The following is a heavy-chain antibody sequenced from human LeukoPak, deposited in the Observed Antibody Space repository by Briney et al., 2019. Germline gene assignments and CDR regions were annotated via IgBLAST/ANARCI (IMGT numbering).Heavy chain of an antibody. D-gene: IGHD6-6*01. CDR2: ISDSGSNT. CDR3: ANSYSSSSAFYFVY. CDR1: GFSFNTYS. J-gene: IGHJ4*02. Sequence: PGGSLRLSCAASGFSFNTYSMNWVRQTPGKGLEWVSSISDSGSNTYYADSVTGRFTISRDNSKNTVYLQLNSLRAEDTAIYYCANSYSSSSAFYFVYWGQGTLVTVSS. V-gene: IGHV3-23*01.